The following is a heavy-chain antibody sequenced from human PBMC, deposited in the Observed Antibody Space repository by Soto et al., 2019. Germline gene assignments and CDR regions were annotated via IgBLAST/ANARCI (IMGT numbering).Heavy chain of an antibody. V-gene: IGHV3-23*01. D-gene: IGHD6-6*01. CDR3: AKEVIAARPYYFDY. CDR1: GFTFSSYA. J-gene: IGHJ4*02. CDR2: ISASGAYT. Sequence: EVHLLESGGGLVQPGGSLRLSCAASGFTFSSYAVSWARQTPGKGLEWVSTISASGAYTYYADSVKVRFTISRDNSKNTLYLQMRSLRAGDTATYYCAKEVIAARPYYFDYWGQGTLVTVSS.